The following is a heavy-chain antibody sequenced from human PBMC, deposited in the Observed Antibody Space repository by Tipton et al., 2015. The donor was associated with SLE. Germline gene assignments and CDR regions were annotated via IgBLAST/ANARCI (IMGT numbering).Heavy chain of an antibody. V-gene: IGHV4-38-2*01. CDR2: IYHSGRT. D-gene: IGHD4-17*01. CDR3: ARLFSPTPYGDYVYFDY. Sequence: GLVKPSETLSLTCAVSGYSISSGYYWGWIRQPPGKGLEWIGNIYHSGRTYYNPTLKSRVTISVDTSKNQFSLKLSSVTAADTAVYYCARLFSPTPYGDYVYFDYWGQGTLVTVSS. CDR1: GYSISSGYY. J-gene: IGHJ4*02.